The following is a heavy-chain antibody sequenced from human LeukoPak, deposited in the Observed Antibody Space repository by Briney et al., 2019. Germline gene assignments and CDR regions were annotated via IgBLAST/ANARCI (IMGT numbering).Heavy chain of an antibody. J-gene: IGHJ4*02. CDR1: GGSISSGPYY. CDR3: ARVSGYDDFDY. V-gene: IGHV4-30-2*01. CDR2: VYHSGST. D-gene: IGHD5-12*01. Sequence: SETLSLTCTVSGGSISSGPYYWSWIRQPPGKGLEWIGYVYHSGSTYYSPSLKSRVTISGDGSKNQFSLKLSSVTAADTAVYYCARVSGYDDFDYWGQGTLVTVSS.